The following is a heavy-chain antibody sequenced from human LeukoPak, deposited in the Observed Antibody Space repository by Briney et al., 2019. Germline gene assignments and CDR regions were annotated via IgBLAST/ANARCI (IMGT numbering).Heavy chain of an antibody. D-gene: IGHD3-10*01. CDR1: GFTFSSYW. J-gene: IGHJ4*02. CDR2: INSDGSST. CDR3: ARGGPKSLWFGESRVEFDC. Sequence: PGGSLRLSCAASGFTFSSYWMHWVRQAPGKGLVWVSRINSDGSSTSYADSVKGRFTISRDNAKNTLYLQMNSLRAEDTAVYYCARGGPKSLWFGESRVEFDCWGQGTLVTVSS. V-gene: IGHV3-74*01.